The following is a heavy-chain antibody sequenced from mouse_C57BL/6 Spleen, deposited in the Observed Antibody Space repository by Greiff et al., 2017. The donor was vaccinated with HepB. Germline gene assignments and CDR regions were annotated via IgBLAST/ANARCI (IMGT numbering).Heavy chain of an antibody. CDR1: GYTFTSYW. V-gene: IGHV1-52*01. J-gene: IGHJ4*01. Sequence: QVQLQQPGAELVRPGSSVKLSCKASGYTFTSYWMHWVKQRPIQGLEWIGNIDPSDSETHYNQKFKDKATLTVDKSSSTAYMQLSRLTSEDSAVYYCARHYGSRGYYAMDYWGQGTSVTVSS. CDR2: IDPSDSET. D-gene: IGHD1-1*01. CDR3: ARHYGSRGYYAMDY.